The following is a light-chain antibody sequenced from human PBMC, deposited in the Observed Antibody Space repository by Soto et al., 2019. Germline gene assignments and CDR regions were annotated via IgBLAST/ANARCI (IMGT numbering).Light chain of an antibody. CDR3: CSYAGSYSYV. Sequence: QSALTQPRSVSGAQGQSGTIPCTGTSSDVGGYNYVSWYQQHPGKAPKLMIYDVSKRPSGVPDRFSGSKSGNTASLTISGLQAEDEADYYCCSYAGSYSYVFGTGTKVTVL. V-gene: IGLV2-11*01. CDR1: SSDVGGYNY. J-gene: IGLJ1*01. CDR2: DVS.